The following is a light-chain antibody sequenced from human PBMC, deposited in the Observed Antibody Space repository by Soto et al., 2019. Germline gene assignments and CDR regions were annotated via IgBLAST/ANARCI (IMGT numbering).Light chain of an antibody. J-gene: IGKJ2*02. CDR2: GTS. CDR1: QSISRTF. CDR3: QQRGKWPST. Sequence: EIVLTQSPGTLSLSPGGRATLSCRATQSISRTFLAWYQQKPGQAPKLLIYGTSNRATGVPDRFSGSGSGTDFSLTITSLEPEDFAVYYCQQRGKWPSTFGPGTKVEMK. V-gene: IGKV3-11*01.